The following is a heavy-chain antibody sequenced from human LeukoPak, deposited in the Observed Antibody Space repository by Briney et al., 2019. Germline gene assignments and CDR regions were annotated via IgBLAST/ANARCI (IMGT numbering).Heavy chain of an antibody. CDR3: ARGKNYDYVWGSYRSNWFDP. CDR1: GGSVSSGSYY. Sequence: SETLSLTCTVSGGSVSSGSYYWSWIRQPPGKGLEWIGYIYYSGSTNYNPSLKSRVTISVDTSKNQFSLKLSSVTAAYTAVYYCARGKNYDYVWGSYRSNWFDPWGQGTLVTVSS. CDR2: IYYSGST. J-gene: IGHJ5*02. V-gene: IGHV4-61*01. D-gene: IGHD3-16*02.